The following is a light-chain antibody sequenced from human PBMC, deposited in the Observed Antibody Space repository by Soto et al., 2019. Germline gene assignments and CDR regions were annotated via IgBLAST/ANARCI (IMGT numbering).Light chain of an antibody. CDR2: RNN. V-gene: IGLV1-47*01. J-gene: IGLJ2*01. Sequence: QPVLTQPPSASGTPGQRVTISCSGSSSTIGSNYVYWYQQLPGTAPKLLIYRNNQRPSGVPDRFSGSKSGTSASLAISGLRSEDEADYYCAAWDDSLSGVVFGGGTQLTVL. CDR1: SSTIGSNY. CDR3: AAWDDSLSGVV.